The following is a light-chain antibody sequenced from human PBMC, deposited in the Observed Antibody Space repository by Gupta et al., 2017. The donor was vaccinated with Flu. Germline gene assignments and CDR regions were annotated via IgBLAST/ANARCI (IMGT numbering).Light chain of an antibody. CDR3: QQYGRSPFT. CDR2: GAS. J-gene: IGKJ3*01. V-gene: IGKV3-20*01. CDR1: QSVSSSY. Sequence: EIVLTQSPGTRSLSPEERATLSSRASQSVSSSYLAWYQQKPGQAPRRLIYGASSRATGIPDRFSGSGSGTDFTLTISRLEPEDFAVYYCQQYGRSPFTFGPGTKVDIK.